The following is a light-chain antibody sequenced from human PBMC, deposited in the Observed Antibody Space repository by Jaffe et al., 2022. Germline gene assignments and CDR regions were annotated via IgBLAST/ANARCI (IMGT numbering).Light chain of an antibody. J-gene: IGLJ1*01. CDR3: ATWDDRLSGDFV. CDR2: KNS. V-gene: IGLV1-47*01. CDR1: TSNIGNND. Sequence: QSVLTQPPSASGTPGQTVTISCFGSTSNIGNNDVFWYQQLAGTAPKLLIFKNSQRPSGVPDRFSASKSATSASLAISGLRSDDEAVYFCATWDDRLSGDFVFGTGTQVAVL.